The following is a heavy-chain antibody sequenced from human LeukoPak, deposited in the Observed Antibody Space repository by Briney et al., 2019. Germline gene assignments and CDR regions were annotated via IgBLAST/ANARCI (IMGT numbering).Heavy chain of an antibody. J-gene: IGHJ4*02. V-gene: IGHV1-18*01. Sequence: ASVKVSCRASGYTFTSYGISWVRQAPGQGLEGMGWISAYSGNTNYAQKLQGRVTMTTDTSTSTAYMELRSLRSDDTAVYYCARDGAAAGTDYWGQGTLVTVSS. D-gene: IGHD6-13*01. CDR1: GYTFTSYG. CDR3: ARDGAAAGTDY. CDR2: ISAYSGNT.